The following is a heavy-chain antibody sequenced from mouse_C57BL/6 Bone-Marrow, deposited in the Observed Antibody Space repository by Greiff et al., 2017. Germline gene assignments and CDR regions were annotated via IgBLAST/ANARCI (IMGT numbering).Heavy chain of an antibody. CDR1: GFTFSDYG. CDR2: ISSGSSTI. CDR3: ARQSNQFDY. Sequence: EVKLMESGGGLVKPGGSLKLSCAASGFTFSDYGMHWVRQAPEKGLEWVAYISSGSSTIYYADTVKGRFTISRDNAKNTLFLQMTSLRSEDTAMYYCARQSNQFDYWGQGTTLTVSS. J-gene: IGHJ2*01. D-gene: IGHD2-5*01. V-gene: IGHV5-17*01.